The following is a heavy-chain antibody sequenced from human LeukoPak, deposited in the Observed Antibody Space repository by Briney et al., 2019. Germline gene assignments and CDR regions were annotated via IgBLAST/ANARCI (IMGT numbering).Heavy chain of an antibody. CDR1: GFTFSSYA. CDR3: AREKGGFDI. Sequence: PGRSLRLSCAASGFTFSSYAMHWVRQAPGKGLEWVAVISYDGSNKYYADSAKGRFTISRDNSKNTLYLQMGSLRPEDMAVYYCAREKGGFDIWGQGTMVTVSS. V-gene: IGHV3-30*14. J-gene: IGHJ3*02. CDR2: ISYDGSNK. D-gene: IGHD2-15*01.